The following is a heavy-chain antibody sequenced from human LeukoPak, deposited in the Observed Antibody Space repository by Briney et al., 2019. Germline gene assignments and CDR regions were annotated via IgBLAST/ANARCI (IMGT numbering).Heavy chain of an antibody. D-gene: IGHD2-15*01. CDR2: INPNSGGT. J-gene: IGHJ4*02. CDR3: ARASLDVVVVVAATTYYFDY. CDR1: GYTFTGYY. Sequence: ASVKVSCKASGYTFTGYYMHWVRQAPGQGREWMGRINPNSGGTNYAQKFQGRVTMPSDTSISTAYMELSRLRSDDTAVYYCARASLDVVVVVAATTYYFDYWGQGTLVTVSS. V-gene: IGHV1-2*06.